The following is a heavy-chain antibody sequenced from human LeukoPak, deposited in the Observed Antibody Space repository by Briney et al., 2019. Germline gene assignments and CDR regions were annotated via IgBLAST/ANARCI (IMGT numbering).Heavy chain of an antibody. CDR1: GFTFSSYA. Sequence: GGSLRLSCAASGFTFSSYAMSWVRQAPGKGLEGVSGFSDSGGTSYYADSVKGRLTISRDNSKNTLYLQMNSLRAEDTAVYYCAKVFVTGMSYLPHWGQGTLVTVSS. V-gene: IGHV3-23*01. D-gene: IGHD2-21*02. J-gene: IGHJ1*01. CDR2: FSDSGGTS. CDR3: AKVFVTGMSYLPH.